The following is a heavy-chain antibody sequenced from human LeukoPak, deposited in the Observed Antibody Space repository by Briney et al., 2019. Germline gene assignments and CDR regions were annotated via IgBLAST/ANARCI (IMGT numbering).Heavy chain of an antibody. CDR3: TTAAVH. V-gene: IGHV3-15*01. Sequence: GGSLRLSCAASGFTFSNAWMSWVRQSPGKGLEWVGRIRSKIDGGTTDYAAPVKVTLTISRDDSTNTDPLKLKSMKTEDTAVYYCTTAAVHWGQGTLVTVSS. J-gene: IGHJ4*02. CDR2: IRSKIDGGTT. CDR1: GFTFSNAW.